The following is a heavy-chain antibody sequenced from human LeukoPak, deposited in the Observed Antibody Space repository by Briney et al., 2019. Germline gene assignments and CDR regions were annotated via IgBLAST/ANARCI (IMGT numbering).Heavy chain of an antibody. J-gene: IGHJ4*02. D-gene: IGHD3-16*01. CDR3: ARADRLGAALLASFDY. Sequence: GGSLRLSCAASGFTLITYWMSWVRQAPGKGLEWVANIKQDGSEKYYVDSVKGRFTISRDNAKNSLYLQMNSLRAEDTAVYYCARADRLGAALLASFDYWGQGTLVTVSS. CDR1: GFTLITYW. CDR2: IKQDGSEK. V-gene: IGHV3-7*01.